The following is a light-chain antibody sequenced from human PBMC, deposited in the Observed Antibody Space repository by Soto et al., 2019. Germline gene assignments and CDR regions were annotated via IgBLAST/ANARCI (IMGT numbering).Light chain of an antibody. CDR1: QSVSSSY. CDR2: GAS. V-gene: IGKV3-20*01. CDR3: QQYGSSPGFT. J-gene: IGKJ3*01. Sequence: EIVLTQSPGTLSLSPGERATLSCRVSQSVSSSYLAWYQQKPGQAPRLLIYGASSRATGIPDRFSGSGSGKDFTLTISRLEPEDFAVYYCQQYGSSPGFTFGPGTKVDIK.